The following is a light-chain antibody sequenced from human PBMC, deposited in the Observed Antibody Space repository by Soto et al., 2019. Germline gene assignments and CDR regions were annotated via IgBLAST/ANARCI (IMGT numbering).Light chain of an antibody. V-gene: IGKV3-15*01. CDR1: QSVSNS. CDR2: FAS. J-gene: IGKJ4*01. CDR3: QHYNNWPLT. Sequence: EVLMTQSPATLSVSPGERATLSCRASQSVSNSLAWYQQRPGQAPRLLIYFASTRATGIPARFSGSGSGTEFTLTISSLQSEDFAVYYCQHYNNWPLTFGGGTKVETK.